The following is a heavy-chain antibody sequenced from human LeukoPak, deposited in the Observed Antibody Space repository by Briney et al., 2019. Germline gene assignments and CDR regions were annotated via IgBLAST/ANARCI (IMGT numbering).Heavy chain of an antibody. V-gene: IGHV3-15*01. J-gene: IGHJ6*03. Sequence: GGSLRLSRAAAGFTLANAWMSSGRQAPGKGLEWVGRIKSKTDGGTTDYAAPVKGRFTISRDDSENTLYVQMNSLKNEDTAVYHSAPDSALRFGEPTYIEVGGKGTTVTVSS. CDR2: IKSKTDGGTT. CDR1: GFTLANAW. CDR3: APDSALRFGEPTYIEV. D-gene: IGHD3-10*01.